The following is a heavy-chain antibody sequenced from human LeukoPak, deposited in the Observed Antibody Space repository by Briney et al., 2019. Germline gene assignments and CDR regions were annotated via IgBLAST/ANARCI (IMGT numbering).Heavy chain of an antibody. CDR2: IYHSGST. CDR3: ARHRAEKPYYMDV. D-gene: IGHD5-24*01. J-gene: IGHJ6*03. V-gene: IGHV4-38-2*01. Sequence: SETLSLTCAVSGYSISSGYYWGWLRQPPGEGLEWIGSIYHSGSTYYNPSLKSRVTISVDTSKNQFSLKLSSVTAADTAVYYCARHRAEKPYYMDVWGKGTTVTVSS. CDR1: GYSISSGYY.